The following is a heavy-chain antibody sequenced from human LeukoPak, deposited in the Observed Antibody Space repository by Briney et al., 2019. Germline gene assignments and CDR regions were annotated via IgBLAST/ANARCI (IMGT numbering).Heavy chain of an antibody. J-gene: IGHJ6*04. CDR1: GFTFSSYA. CDR3: ARGVVPAAYYYYGMDV. Sequence: GRSLRLSCAASGFTFSSYAMHWVRQAPAKGLEWVAVISYDGSNKYYADSVKGRFTISRDNSKNTLYLQMNSLRAEDTAVYYCARGVVPAAYYYYGMDVWGKGTTVTVSS. D-gene: IGHD2-2*01. V-gene: IGHV3-30*04. CDR2: ISYDGSNK.